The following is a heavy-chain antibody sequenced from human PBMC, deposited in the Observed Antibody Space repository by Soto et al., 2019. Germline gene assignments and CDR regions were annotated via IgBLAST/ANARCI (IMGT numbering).Heavy chain of an antibody. Sequence: QVQLVESGGGVVQPGRSLRLSCAASGFTFSSYAMHWVRQAPGKGLEWVAVISYDGSNQYYADSVKGRFTISRDKSKNTVYLQMNSLTAEDTAVNHHNRELMSTNNSYKAMDVWGQGTTVTVFS. D-gene: IGHD1-20*01. CDR2: ISYDGSNQ. CDR3: NRELMSTNNSYKAMDV. V-gene: IGHV3-30*04. CDR1: GFTFSSYA. J-gene: IGHJ6*02.